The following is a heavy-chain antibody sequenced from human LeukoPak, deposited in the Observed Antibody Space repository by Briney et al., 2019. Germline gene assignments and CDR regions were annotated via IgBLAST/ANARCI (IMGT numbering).Heavy chain of an antibody. Sequence: GGSLRLSCAASGFSFSTYEMNWVRQAPGKGLEWISYISYSSYTIYYTDSVKGRFTISRDNAKNSLYLQMNSLRAEDTAVYYCATYSSGPFDYWGQGTLVTVS. D-gene: IGHD6-19*01. CDR1: GFSFSTYE. CDR3: ATYSSGPFDY. CDR2: ISYSSYTI. J-gene: IGHJ4*02. V-gene: IGHV3-48*03.